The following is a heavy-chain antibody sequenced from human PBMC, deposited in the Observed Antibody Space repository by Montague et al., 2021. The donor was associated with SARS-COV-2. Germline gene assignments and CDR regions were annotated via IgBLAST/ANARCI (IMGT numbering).Heavy chain of an antibody. J-gene: IGHJ3*01. D-gene: IGHD1-1*01. CDR1: GDSIKSGNYY. Sequence: TLSLTCTVSGDSIKSGNYYWSWIRQPAGKGLEWVGRISSSGSPNSSPSLRGRVIISIDASKNQFSLRLTSLTAADTAVYYCARSRPFNHNCYKGGFDVWGQGAMVTVSS. V-gene: IGHV4-61*02. CDR2: ISSSGSP. CDR3: ARSRPFNHNCYKGGFDV.